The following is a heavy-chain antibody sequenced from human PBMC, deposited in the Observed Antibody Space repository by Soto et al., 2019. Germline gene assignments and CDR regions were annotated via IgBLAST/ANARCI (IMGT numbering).Heavy chain of an antibody. D-gene: IGHD6-13*01. Sequence: SETLSLTCSVSGASIRSYYWHWIRQPPGKGLEWIGYVYTSDYTRYSSSLKSRVTISVDTSKNQFSLKLSSVTAADTAVYYCARHAIDSSSWTHRLYYYYGMDVWGQGTTVTVSS. V-gene: IGHV4-4*08. CDR1: GASIRSYY. J-gene: IGHJ6*02. CDR2: VYTSDYT. CDR3: ARHAIDSSSWTHRLYYYYGMDV.